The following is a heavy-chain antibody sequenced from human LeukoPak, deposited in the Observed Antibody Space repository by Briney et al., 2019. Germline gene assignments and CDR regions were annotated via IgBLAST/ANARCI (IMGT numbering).Heavy chain of an antibody. V-gene: IGHV3-7*04. J-gene: IGHJ4*02. CDR3: ARDRGFSYGIDF. CDR2: IQQDGSEK. Sequence: PGGSLRLSYAASGFNFSDYWMSWVRQAPGKGLEWVANIQQDGSEKYYVDSVKGRFTISRDNAKKSLFLQVSSLRGEDTAVYYCARDRGFSYGIDFWGQGTLVTVSS. CDR1: GFNFSDYW. D-gene: IGHD5-18*01.